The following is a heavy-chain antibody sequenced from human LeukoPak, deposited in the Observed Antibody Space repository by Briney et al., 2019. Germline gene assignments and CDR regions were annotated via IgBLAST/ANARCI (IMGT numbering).Heavy chain of an antibody. J-gene: IGHJ4*02. CDR3: ARGGLGAMEYYFDY. CDR2: IIPIFGTA. Sequence: SVKVSCKASGGTFSSYAISWVRQAPGQGLEWMGRIIPIFGTANYAQKSQGRVTITTDESTSTAYMELSSLRSEDTAVYYCARGGLGAMEYYFDYWGQGTLVTVSS. D-gene: IGHD5-18*01. V-gene: IGHV1-69*05. CDR1: GGTFSSYA.